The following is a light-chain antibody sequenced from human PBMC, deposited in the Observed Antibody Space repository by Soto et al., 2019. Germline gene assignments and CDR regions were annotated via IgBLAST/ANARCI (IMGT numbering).Light chain of an antibody. V-gene: IGKV1-17*01. J-gene: IGKJ1*01. Sequence: DIPMTQSPSSLSASVGARVTIVGGASQGIGNDLGWYQQKPGKAPKRLIYGASILQSGVPSRFSGSGSGTEFTLTISSLQPEDFATYYCLHLDSYPRTFGQGTKVDIK. CDR1: QGIGND. CDR2: GAS. CDR3: LHLDSYPRT.